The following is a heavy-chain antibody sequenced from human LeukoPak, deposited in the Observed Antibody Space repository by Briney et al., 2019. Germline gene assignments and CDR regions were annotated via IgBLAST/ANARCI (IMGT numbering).Heavy chain of an antibody. CDR3: AREISGSYYDYFDY. D-gene: IGHD1-26*01. CDR2: ISSNGGST. CDR1: GFTFSSYA. Sequence: GGSLRLPCAASGFTFSSYAKHWVRHAPGKGLEYVWAISSNGGSTYYANSVKDRFTISRDNSKNTLYLQMGSLRAEVIAVYYCAREISGSYYDYFDYGGQGTLVTVSS. V-gene: IGHV3-64*01. J-gene: IGHJ4*02.